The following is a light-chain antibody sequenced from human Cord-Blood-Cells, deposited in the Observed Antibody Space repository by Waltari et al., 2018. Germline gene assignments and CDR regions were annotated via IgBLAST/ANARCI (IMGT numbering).Light chain of an antibody. CDR1: QSVSSSY. CDR2: GAS. Sequence: EIVLTQSPGTLSLSPGERVTLSCRASQSVSSSYLAWYQQKPGQAPRLLIYGASSRATGIPDRFSGSGSGTDFILTISRLEPEDFAVYYCQQYGSSPWTFGQGTKVEIK. J-gene: IGKJ1*01. V-gene: IGKV3-20*01. CDR3: QQYGSSPWT.